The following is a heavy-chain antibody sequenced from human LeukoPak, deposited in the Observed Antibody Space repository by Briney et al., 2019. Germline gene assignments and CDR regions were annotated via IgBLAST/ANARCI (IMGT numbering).Heavy chain of an antibody. CDR3: AKIAVAYFDY. CDR1: GFTFSSYS. V-gene: IGHV3-21*01. CDR2: ISSSSDYI. J-gene: IGHJ4*02. D-gene: IGHD6-19*01. Sequence: GGSLRLSCAASGFTFSSYSMNWVRQAPGKGLEWVSSISSSSDYIYYADSVKGRFTISRDLSKNTLFLQMNDLRAEDTAVYYCAKIAVAYFDYWGQGTLVTVSS.